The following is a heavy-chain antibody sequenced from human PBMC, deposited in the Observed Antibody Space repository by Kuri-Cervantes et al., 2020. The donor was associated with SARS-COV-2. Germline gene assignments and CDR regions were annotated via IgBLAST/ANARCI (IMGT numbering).Heavy chain of an antibody. Sequence: GGSLRLSCAASGFTVSSNYMSWVRQAPGKGLEWVSVIYSGGSTYYADSVKGRFTISRDNSKNTLYLQMNSLRAEDTAVYYCAKMSVYNWNDGDFDYWGQGTRVTVSS. CDR2: IYSGGST. CDR3: AKMSVYNWNDGDFDY. V-gene: IGHV3-66*01. D-gene: IGHD1-1*01. CDR1: GFTVSSNY. J-gene: IGHJ4*02.